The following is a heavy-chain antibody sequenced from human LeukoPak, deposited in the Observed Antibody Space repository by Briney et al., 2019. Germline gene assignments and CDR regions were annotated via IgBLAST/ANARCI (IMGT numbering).Heavy chain of an antibody. D-gene: IGHD6-19*01. Sequence: ASVKVSCKASGGTFSSYAISWVRQAPGQGLEWMGGIIPIFGTANYAQKFQGRVTITADKSTSTAYMELSSLRSEDTAVYYCARAGSSSGWQTAYYYYYMDVWGKGTTDTVSS. CDR1: GGTFSSYA. J-gene: IGHJ6*03. CDR2: IIPIFGTA. CDR3: ARAGSSSGWQTAYYYYYMDV. V-gene: IGHV1-69*06.